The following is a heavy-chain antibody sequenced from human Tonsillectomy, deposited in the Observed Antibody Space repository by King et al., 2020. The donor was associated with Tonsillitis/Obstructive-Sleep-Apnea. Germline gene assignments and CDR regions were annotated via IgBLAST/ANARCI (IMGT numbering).Heavy chain of an antibody. CDR3: AREAKIAADAFDL. J-gene: IGHJ3*01. D-gene: IGHD6-13*01. V-gene: IGHV3-13*01. CDR2: IGTAGDT. Sequence: VQLVESGGGLVQPGGSLRLSCAASGFIVSSYDMHWVRQATGKGLEWVSVIGTAGDTYYPGSVKGRFTISRENAKNSLYLQMNSLGDGDTAVYYCAREAKIAADAFDLWGQGTMLTVSS. CDR1: GFIVSSYD.